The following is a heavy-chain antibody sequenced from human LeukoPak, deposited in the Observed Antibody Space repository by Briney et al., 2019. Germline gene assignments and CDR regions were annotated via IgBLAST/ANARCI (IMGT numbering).Heavy chain of an antibody. CDR1: GGSFNSFF. V-gene: IGHV4-4*09. J-gene: IGHJ5*02. CDR2: IYTSGNT. Sequence: SETLSLTCTVSGGSFNSFFWSWVRQPPGKGLEWIGYIYTSGNTYYSPSLKSRVTISLDTSKNQLSLRLISVTAADTAVYYCARRGTWFVPWGQGTLVTVSS. D-gene: IGHD3-10*01. CDR3: ARRGTWFVP.